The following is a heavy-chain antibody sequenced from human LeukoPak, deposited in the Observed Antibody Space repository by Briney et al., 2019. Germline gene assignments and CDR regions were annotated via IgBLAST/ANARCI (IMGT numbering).Heavy chain of an antibody. Sequence: SETLSLTCTVSGGSINSGSYYWSWIRQPAGKGLEWIGRIYRSGRTNYNPSLKSRVTISVDTSKNQFSLKLGSVTAADTAVYYCARLSTVTTSFDYWGQGTLVTVSS. CDR2: IYRSGRT. CDR3: ARLSTVTTSFDY. CDR1: GGSINSGSYY. V-gene: IGHV4-61*02. J-gene: IGHJ4*02. D-gene: IGHD4-17*01.